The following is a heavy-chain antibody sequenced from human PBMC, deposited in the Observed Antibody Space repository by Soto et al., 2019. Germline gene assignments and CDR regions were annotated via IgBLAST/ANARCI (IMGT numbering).Heavy chain of an antibody. CDR2: INVYNGNT. Sequence: QVQLEQSGAEVKKPGASVKVSCRASGHTFGTYGISWVRQAPGQGLEWMGWINVYNGNTNYTQNLQGRVTMTTDTSTSTAYMELRGLRSDDTAVYYCARGRVGYSYVCLDVWGQGTTVIVSS. CDR1: GHTFGTYG. CDR3: ARGRVGYSYVCLDV. V-gene: IGHV1-18*01. J-gene: IGHJ6*02. D-gene: IGHD5-18*01.